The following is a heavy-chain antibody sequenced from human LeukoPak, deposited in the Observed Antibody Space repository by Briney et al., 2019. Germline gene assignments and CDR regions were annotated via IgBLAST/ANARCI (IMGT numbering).Heavy chain of an antibody. J-gene: IGHJ3*02. CDR3: ARSFGIAAAAYAFDI. Sequence: PGGSLRLSCAASGFTFSSYAMHWVRQAPGKGLEWVAVISYDGSNKYYADSVKGRFTISRDNSKNTLYLQMNSLRADDTAVYYCARSFGIAAAAYAFDIWGQGTMVTVSS. V-gene: IGHV3-30*04. CDR1: GFTFSSYA. D-gene: IGHD6-13*01. CDR2: ISYDGSNK.